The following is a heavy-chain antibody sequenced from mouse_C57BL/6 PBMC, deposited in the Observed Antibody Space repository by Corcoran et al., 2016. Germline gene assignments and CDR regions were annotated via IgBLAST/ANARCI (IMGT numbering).Heavy chain of an antibody. CDR1: GYTFTSYD. D-gene: IGHD2-5*01. J-gene: IGHJ3*01. Sequence: QVQLQQSGPELVKPGASVKLSCKASGYTFTSYDINWVKQRPGQGLEWIGWIYPRDGSTKYNEKFKGKATLTVDTSSSTAYMKLHSLTSEDSAVYFCARGGYSNPFAYWGQGTLVTVSA. V-gene: IGHV1-85*01. CDR3: ARGGYSNPFAY. CDR2: IYPRDGST.